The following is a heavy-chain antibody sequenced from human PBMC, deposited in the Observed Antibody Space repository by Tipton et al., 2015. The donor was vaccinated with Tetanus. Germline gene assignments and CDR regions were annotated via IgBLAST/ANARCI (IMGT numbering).Heavy chain of an antibody. CDR1: GFIFSSYG. V-gene: IGHV3-15*07. CDR3: SRSGIGGSGYRVDL. J-gene: IGHJ4*02. D-gene: IGHD3-9*01. Sequence: SLRLSCAASGFIFSSYGIHWVRQAPGKGLEWVGRIKNKADGGTTDHSARVKDRLSISRDDSNDTVFLQMNSLKTGDAAVDYCSRSGIGGSGYRVDLGGGGTLVVVPS. CDR2: IKNKADGGTT.